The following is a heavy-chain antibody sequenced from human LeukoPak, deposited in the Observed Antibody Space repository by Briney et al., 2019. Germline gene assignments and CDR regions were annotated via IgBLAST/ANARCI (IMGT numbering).Heavy chain of an antibody. CDR2: IIPILGTA. Sequence: SVKVSCKASGGTFSSYAISWVRQAPGQGLEWMGRIIPILGTANYAQKFQGRVTITADKSTSTAYMELSSLRSEDTAVYYCARGDYGDYPSFDYWGQGTLVTVSS. CDR1: GGTFSSYA. J-gene: IGHJ4*02. V-gene: IGHV1-69*04. D-gene: IGHD4-17*01. CDR3: ARGDYGDYPSFDY.